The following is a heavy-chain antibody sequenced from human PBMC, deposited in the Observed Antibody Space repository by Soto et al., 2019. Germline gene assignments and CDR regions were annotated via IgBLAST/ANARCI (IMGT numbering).Heavy chain of an antibody. J-gene: IGHJ5*02. CDR2: IYYSGST. D-gene: IGHD3-10*01. CDR3: ARDYMVRGVMRWFDP. CDR1: GGSISSSSYY. V-gene: IGHV4-39*07. Sequence: PSETLSLTCTVSGGSISSSSYYWGWIRQPPGKGLEWIGSIYYSGSTYYNPSLKSRVTISVDKSKNQFSLKLSSVTAADTAVYYCARDYMVRGVMRWFDPWGQGTLVTVS.